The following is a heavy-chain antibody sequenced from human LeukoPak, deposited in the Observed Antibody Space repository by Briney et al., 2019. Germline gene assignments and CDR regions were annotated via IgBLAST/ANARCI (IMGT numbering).Heavy chain of an antibody. V-gene: IGHV1-18*01. Sequence: ASVKVSCKASGYTFTTYGISWVRQAPGQGLEWLGWISAYNGNTNYAQKLQGRVTMTTDTSTSTAYMELRSLRSDDTAVYYCARAGLKQWLARADYWDQGTLVTVSS. CDR1: GYTFTTYG. D-gene: IGHD6-19*01. CDR2: ISAYNGNT. J-gene: IGHJ4*02. CDR3: ARAGLKQWLARADY.